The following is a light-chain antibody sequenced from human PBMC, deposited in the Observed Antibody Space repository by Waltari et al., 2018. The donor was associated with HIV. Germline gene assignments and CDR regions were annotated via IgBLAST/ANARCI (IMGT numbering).Light chain of an antibody. V-gene: IGLV2-23*02. CDR2: DVT. Sequence: SALTHPASVSGCPGQSITIPCTGTSRAVVSYNYVPWYQQQPGKAPKLMIYDVTKRPSGVSNRFSGSKSANTASLTISGLQAEDEADYYCCSYAGSSTYVFGSGTKVTVL. CDR1: SRAVVSYNY. J-gene: IGLJ1*01. CDR3: CSYAGSSTYV.